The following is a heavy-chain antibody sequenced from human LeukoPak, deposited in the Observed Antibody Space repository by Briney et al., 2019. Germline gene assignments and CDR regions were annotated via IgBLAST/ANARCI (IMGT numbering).Heavy chain of an antibody. CDR3: ARDLARGLSSS. CDR1: GYTFTGYY. CDR2: INPNSGAT. Sequence: ASVKVSCKASGYTFTGYYMHWVRQAPGQGLDWMGRINPNSGATNYAQKFQGRVTMTRDTSISTAYMELSRLRSDDTAVYYCARDLARGLSSSWGQGTMVTVSS. V-gene: IGHV1-2*06. J-gene: IGHJ3*01. D-gene: IGHD3-10*01.